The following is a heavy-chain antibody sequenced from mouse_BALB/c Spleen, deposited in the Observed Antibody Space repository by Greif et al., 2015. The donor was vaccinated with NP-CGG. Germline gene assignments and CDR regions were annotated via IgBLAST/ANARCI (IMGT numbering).Heavy chain of an antibody. V-gene: IGHV14-3*02. CDR2: IDPANGNT. CDR1: GFNIKDTY. CDR3: ARFRYDYDEGDYYAMDY. Sequence: VQLQQSGAELVKPGASVKLSCTASGFNIKDTYMHWVKQRPEQGLEWIGRIDPANGNTKYDPKFQGKATITADTSSNTAYLQLSSLTSEDTAVYYCARFRYDYDEGDYYAMDYWGQGTSVTVSS. J-gene: IGHJ4*01. D-gene: IGHD2-4*01.